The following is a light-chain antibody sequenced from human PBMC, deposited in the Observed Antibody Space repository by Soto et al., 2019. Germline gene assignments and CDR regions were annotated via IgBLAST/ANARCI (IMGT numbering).Light chain of an antibody. CDR1: STDVGDSNH. V-gene: IGLV2-14*01. CDR2: EVS. CDR3: NSQTTSGIRF. J-gene: IGLJ1*01. Sequence: QSALTQPDSVSGSPGQSITISCTGTSTDVGDSNHVSWYQHHPGKAPKLIIYEVSYRPSGVSNRFSGSKSAYTASLTIYGLHYEDEADYYCNSQTTSGIRFFGTGTKVTVL.